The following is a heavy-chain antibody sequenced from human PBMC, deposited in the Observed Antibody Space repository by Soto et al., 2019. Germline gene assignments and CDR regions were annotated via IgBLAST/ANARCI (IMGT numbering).Heavy chain of an antibody. CDR3: ARMLGPTRRWLDP. CDR1: GYTFTSYG. Sequence: ASVKVSCKASGYTFTSYGISWVRQAPGQGLEWMGWIGTYNGNTNYAQKFQGRVTMTTDTSTSTVYMELRSLSSDDTAVFYCARMLGPTRRWLDPWGQGTLVTVSS. CDR2: IGTYNGNT. J-gene: IGHJ5*02. D-gene: IGHD1-26*01. V-gene: IGHV1-18*01.